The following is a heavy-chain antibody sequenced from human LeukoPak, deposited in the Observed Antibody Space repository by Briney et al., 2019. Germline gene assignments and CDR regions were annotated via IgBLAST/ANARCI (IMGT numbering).Heavy chain of an antibody. CDR2: IYYSGST. Sequence: SETLSLTCTVSGGSISSCYWSWIRQPPGKGLEWIGYIYYSGSTNYNPSLKSRVTISLDTSKNQFSLKLSSVTAADTAVYYCARGGGSRDGYNFDYWGQGTLVTVSS. J-gene: IGHJ4*02. V-gene: IGHV4-59*01. D-gene: IGHD5-24*01. CDR3: ARGGGSRDGYNFDY. CDR1: GGSISSCY.